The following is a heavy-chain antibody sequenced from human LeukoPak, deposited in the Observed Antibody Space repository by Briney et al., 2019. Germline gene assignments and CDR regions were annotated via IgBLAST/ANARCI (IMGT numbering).Heavy chain of an antibody. J-gene: IGHJ6*02. V-gene: IGHV3-53*04. Sequence: PGGSLRLSCAASGFTVSSNYMSWVRQAPGKGLEWVSVIYSGGSTYYADSVKGRFTISRHNSKNTLYLQMNSLRAEDTAVYYCASCIEYSSSGYYYYGMDVWGQGTTVTVSS. CDR3: ASCIEYSSSGYYYYGMDV. CDR2: IYSGGST. CDR1: GFTVSSNY. D-gene: IGHD6-6*01.